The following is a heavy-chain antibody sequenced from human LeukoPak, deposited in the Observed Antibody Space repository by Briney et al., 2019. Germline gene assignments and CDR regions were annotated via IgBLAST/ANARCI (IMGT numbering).Heavy chain of an antibody. CDR3: ARVGPTWIQLWHRYHYFDY. J-gene: IGHJ4*02. D-gene: IGHD5-18*01. CDR2: IYYSGST. Sequence: KASETLSLTCTVSGGSISSYYWTWIRQPPGKGLEWIGYIYYSGSTNYNPSLKSRVTISVDTSKNQFSLKLSSVTAADTAVYYCARVGPTWIQLWHRYHYFDYWGQGTLVTVSS. V-gene: IGHV4-59*08. CDR1: GGSISSYY.